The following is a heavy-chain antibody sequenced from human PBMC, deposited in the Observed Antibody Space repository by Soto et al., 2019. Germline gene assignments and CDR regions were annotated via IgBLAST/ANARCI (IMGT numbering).Heavy chain of an antibody. V-gene: IGHV3-23*01. CDR2: ISGSGGST. J-gene: IGHJ4*02. D-gene: IGHD2-15*01. Sequence: GGSLRLSCAASGFTFSSYAMSWVRQAPGKGLEWVSAISGSGGSTYYADSVKGRFTISRDNSKNTLYLQMNSLRAEDTAVYYCAKVFLPSRIVVVAATGSLDYWGQGT. CDR1: GFTFSSYA. CDR3: AKVFLPSRIVVVAATGSLDY.